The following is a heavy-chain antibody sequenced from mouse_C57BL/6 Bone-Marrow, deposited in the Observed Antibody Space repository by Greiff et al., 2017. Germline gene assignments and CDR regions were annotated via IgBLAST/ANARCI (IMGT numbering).Heavy chain of an antibody. CDR1: GYTFTSYW. J-gene: IGHJ3*01. CDR2: IHPNSGST. Sequence: QVQLQQPGAELAKPGASVKLSCKASGYTFTSYWMHWVKQRPGQGLEWIGKIHPNSGSTNYNEKFKSKATLTVDKSSSTAYMQLSSLTSEDSAVYYCARGGGYYGGFAYCGQGTLVTVSA. V-gene: IGHV1-64*01. D-gene: IGHD1-1*01. CDR3: ARGGGYYGGFAY.